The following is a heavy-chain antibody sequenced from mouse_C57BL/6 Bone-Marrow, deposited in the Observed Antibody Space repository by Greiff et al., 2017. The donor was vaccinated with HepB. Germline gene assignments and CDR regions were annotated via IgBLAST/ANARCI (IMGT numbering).Heavy chain of an antibody. CDR1: GFTFTDYY. CDR2: IRNKANGYTT. J-gene: IGHJ4*01. D-gene: IGHD2-10*01. V-gene: IGHV7-3*01. CDR3: ARYPYYGNYEGPYAMDY. Sequence: EVNLVESGGGLVQPGGSLSLSCAASGFTFTDYYMSWVRQPPGKALEWLGFIRNKANGYTTEYSASVKGRFTISRDNSQSILYLQMNALRAEDSATYYCARYPYYGNYEGPYAMDYWGQGTSVTVSS.